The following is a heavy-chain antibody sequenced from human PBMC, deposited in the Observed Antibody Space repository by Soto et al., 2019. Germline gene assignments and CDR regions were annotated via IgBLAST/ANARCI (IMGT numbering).Heavy chain of an antibody. Sequence: GGSLRLSCAASGFTFNNAWMSWVRQAPGNGLEWVGRISTKTYGGTTDYAAPVKGRFTISRDDSKNTLYLQMNSLKTEDTAIYYCTTDPYDGRHFNYWGQGT. J-gene: IGHJ4*02. D-gene: IGHD3-16*01. CDR2: ISTKTYGGTT. CDR1: GFTFNNAW. V-gene: IGHV3-15*01. CDR3: TTDPYDGRHFNY.